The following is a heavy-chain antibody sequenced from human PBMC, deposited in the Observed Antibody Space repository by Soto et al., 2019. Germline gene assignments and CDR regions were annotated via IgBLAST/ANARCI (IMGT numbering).Heavy chain of an antibody. D-gene: IGHD2-15*01. CDR2: IKQDGSEK. J-gene: IGHJ4*02. V-gene: IGHV3-7*01. CDR3: AREPTSCRGGSCYSGGFDH. CDR1: GLTISSYW. Sequence: EVQLLESGGGLVQPGGSLRLSCGASGLTISSYWMSWVRQAPGKGLQWVANIKQDGSEKNYVDSVKGRFTISRDNAKDSLFLQMNSLRAEDTAVYYCAREPTSCRGGSCYSGGFDHWGQGTLVAVSS.